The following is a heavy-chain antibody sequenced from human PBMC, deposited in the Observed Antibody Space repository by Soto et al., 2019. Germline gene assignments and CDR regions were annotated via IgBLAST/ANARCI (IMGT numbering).Heavy chain of an antibody. CDR2: VSYDGSNQ. V-gene: IGHV3-30-3*01. J-gene: IGHJ4*02. CDR3: ARDRVYYYDNSGYYNFDY. D-gene: IGHD3-22*01. Sequence: VQLVESGGGVVQPGRSLRVSCAASGFIFSNYAMHWVRQAPGKGLEWVAVVSYDGSNQFYAESVKGRFTISRDSSKTTLYLQMNNLREEDTAVYYCARDRVYYYDNSGYYNFDYWGQGTLVIVSS. CDR1: GFIFSNYA.